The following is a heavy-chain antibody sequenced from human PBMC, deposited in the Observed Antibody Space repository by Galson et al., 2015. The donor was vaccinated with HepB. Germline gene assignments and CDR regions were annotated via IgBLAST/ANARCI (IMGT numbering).Heavy chain of an antibody. CDR1: GFTFSSYA. CDR2: IRESGTST. J-gene: IGHJ4*02. D-gene: IGHD6-19*01. V-gene: IGHV3-23*01. CDR3: AKDVWRYSSGWYLDD. Sequence: SLRLSCAASGFTFSSYAMSWVRQAPGKGLEWVSNIRESGTSTYYADSVKDRFTISRDNSKNTLFLQMNNLRAEDTAVYYCAKDVWRYSSGWYLDDWGQGTLVTVSS.